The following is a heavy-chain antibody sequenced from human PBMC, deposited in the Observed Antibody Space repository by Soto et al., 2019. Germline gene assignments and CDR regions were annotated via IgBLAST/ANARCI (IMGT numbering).Heavy chain of an antibody. CDR1: GGSISSSSYY. CDR2: IYYSGSP. Sequence: SETLSLTCTVSGGSISSSSYYWGWIRQPPGKGREWIGSIYYSGSPSYNPSLKSRVTISVDTSKNQSSLKLSSVTAADTAVYYCARQPGGLGRGYSYGGWFDPWGQGTLVTVS. CDR3: ARQPGGLGRGYSYGGWFDP. V-gene: IGHV4-39*01. D-gene: IGHD5-18*01. J-gene: IGHJ5*02.